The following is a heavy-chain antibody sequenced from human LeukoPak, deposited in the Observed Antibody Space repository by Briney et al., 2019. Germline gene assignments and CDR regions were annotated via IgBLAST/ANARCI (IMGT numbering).Heavy chain of an antibody. J-gene: IGHJ4*02. CDR1: LYTFTEYY. D-gene: IGHD5-24*01. CDR3: ARVSLGDGYNFHFDY. Sequence: ASVKVSSKASLYTFTEYYMHWVRQAPGQEVEWMGWINHNSGGTNNAQKFQGRVNMNRDTSINTDCMELSRLKSDDTAVYYCARVSLGDGYNFHFDYWGQGTLVTVS. CDR2: INHNSGGT. V-gene: IGHV1-2*02.